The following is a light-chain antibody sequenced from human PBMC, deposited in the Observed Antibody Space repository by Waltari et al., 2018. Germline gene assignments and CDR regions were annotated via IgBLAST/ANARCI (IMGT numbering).Light chain of an antibody. J-gene: IGLJ1*01. CDR2: EVG. Sequence: QSALTQPASVSGSPGQSITISCTGTSSDVGPYNLVSWFQRHPGKAPKLMIYEVGKRPSGVSNRFSGSKSGNTASLTISGLQAEDEADYYCCSYAGAGTFHVFGTGTKVTVL. V-gene: IGLV2-23*02. CDR1: SSDVGPYNL. CDR3: CSYAGAGTFHV.